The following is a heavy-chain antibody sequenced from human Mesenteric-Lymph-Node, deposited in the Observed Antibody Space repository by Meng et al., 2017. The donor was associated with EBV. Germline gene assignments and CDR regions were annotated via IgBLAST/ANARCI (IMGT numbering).Heavy chain of an antibody. Sequence: QVPLVESGGGVVEPGRSLRLSCVASGFTFSNYGMHWVRQAPGKGLEWVAVISSDGTDKYYADSVKGRFTISRDNSKNTLYLQMNTLRVADTAAYYCAKVVRGDYWGQGTLVTVSS. CDR1: GFTFSNYG. V-gene: IGHV3-30*18. CDR2: ISSDGTDK. J-gene: IGHJ4*02. CDR3: AKVVRGDY.